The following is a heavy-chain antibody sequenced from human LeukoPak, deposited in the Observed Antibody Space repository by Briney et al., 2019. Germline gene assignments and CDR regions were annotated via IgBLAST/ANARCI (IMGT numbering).Heavy chain of an antibody. CDR3: ARKERGIGSWDY. V-gene: IGHV4-39*01. Sequence: PSETLSLTCTVSGGSISSSSYYWGWIRQPPGKGLEWIGSIYYSGSTYYNPSLKSRVTISVDTSKNQFSLKLSSVTAADTAVYYCARKERGIGSWDYWGQGTLVTVSS. CDR2: IYYSGST. D-gene: IGHD6-13*01. J-gene: IGHJ4*02. CDR1: GGSISSSSYY.